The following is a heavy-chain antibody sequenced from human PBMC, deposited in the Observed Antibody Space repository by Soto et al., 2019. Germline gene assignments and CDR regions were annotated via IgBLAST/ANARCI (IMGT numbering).Heavy chain of an antibody. CDR2: IDADGRRT. CDR1: GFTFSTFW. CDR3: ARDSSWTGDSAQFDY. Sequence: EVQLVEAGGGLVQPGGSPRLSCAASGFTFSTFWMHWVRQAPGKGLVWVSRIDADGRRTSYADSVKGPFTISRDNAKNTLYLQMNSLRAEDTAVYYCARDSSWTGDSAQFDYWGQGILVTVSS. V-gene: IGHV3-74*01. J-gene: IGHJ4*02. D-gene: IGHD3-9*01.